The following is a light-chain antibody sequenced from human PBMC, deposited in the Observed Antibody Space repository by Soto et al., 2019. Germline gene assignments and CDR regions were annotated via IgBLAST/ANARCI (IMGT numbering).Light chain of an antibody. V-gene: IGLV1-47*01. Sequence: QSVLTQAPSASGTPGQRVTISCSGSSSNIGTYSVYWYQQLPGTAPKLLIYGNNQRPSGVPDRFSGSKSGTSASLAVSGLRSEDEADYYCAAWDASLSGRVFGGGTQLTVL. J-gene: IGLJ3*02. CDR1: SSNIGTYS. CDR3: AAWDASLSGRV. CDR2: GNN.